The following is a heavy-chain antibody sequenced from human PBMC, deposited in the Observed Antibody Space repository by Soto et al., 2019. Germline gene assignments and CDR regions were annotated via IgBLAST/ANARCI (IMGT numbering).Heavy chain of an antibody. J-gene: IGHJ4*01. CDR3: ARDRAFNRISSYFDY. CDR2: IYYSGST. CDR1: GGSISSGGYY. D-gene: IGHD6-13*01. Sequence: PSETLSLTCTVSGGSISSGGYYWSWIRQHPGKGLEWIGYIYYSGSTYYNPSLKSRVTISVDTSKNQFSLKLSSVTAAATAVYYCARDRAFNRISSYFDYCGPRTQVTVSS. V-gene: IGHV4-31*03.